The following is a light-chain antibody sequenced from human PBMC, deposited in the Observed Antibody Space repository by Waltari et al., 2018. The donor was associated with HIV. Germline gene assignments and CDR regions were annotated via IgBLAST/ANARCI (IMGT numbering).Light chain of an antibody. CDR1: HYVNMY. Sequence: MYIIKSTSSLSASIGDHITITCQTSHYVNMYLTWYQPQPGKAPSLLIFAASTLHTGVPSRFSASASGTTFSLAISSLQPDDIATYYCQQTFTTPLTFGAGTKVEI. J-gene: IGKJ4*01. CDR3: QQTFTTPLT. V-gene: IGKV1-39*01. CDR2: AAS.